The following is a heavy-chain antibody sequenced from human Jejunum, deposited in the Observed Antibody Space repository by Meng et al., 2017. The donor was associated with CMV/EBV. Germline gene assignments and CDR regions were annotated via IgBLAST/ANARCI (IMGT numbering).Heavy chain of an antibody. V-gene: IGHV1-2*02. CDR1: YTFPDYY. J-gene: IGHJ4*02. Sequence: YTFPDYYIPWVRQAPVQGLELMGWIHPITGGTHYTQNFQGRVTMTRDTSISTAYLDLTRLTSDDTAVYYCAKVIMTSRPGSPLDYWGQGTLGTVSS. CDR3: AKVIMTSRPGSPLDY. CDR2: IHPITGGT. D-gene: IGHD3-16*01.